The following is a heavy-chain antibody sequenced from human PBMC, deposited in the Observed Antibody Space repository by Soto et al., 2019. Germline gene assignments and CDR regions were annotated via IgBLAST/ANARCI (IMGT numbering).Heavy chain of an antibody. CDR1: GSIFTGYG. CDR3: GRDGIGGTTCRGYLDY. CDR2: IWFDGSNK. J-gene: IGHJ4*02. D-gene: IGHD1-1*01. V-gene: IGHV3-33*01. Sequence: QVHLVESGGGVAQPGRSLRLSCAASGSIFTGYGMHWVRQAPGKGLEWVAVIWFDGSNKYYADSVKGRFTIYRDNSKNTMYLHMNSLRVDDTAVYYCGRDGIGGTTCRGYLDYWGQGTLVTVSS.